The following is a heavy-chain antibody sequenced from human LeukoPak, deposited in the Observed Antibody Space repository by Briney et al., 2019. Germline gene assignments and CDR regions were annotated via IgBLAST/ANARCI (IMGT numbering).Heavy chain of an antibody. CDR2: IAWNSGSI. CDR1: GFNFDEYA. J-gene: IGHJ4*02. D-gene: IGHD4-17*01. Sequence: GGSLRLSCAASGFNFDEYAIHWVRHAPGKGLEWVSGIAWNSGSIGYADSVKGRFTISRDNSKNTLYLQMNSLRAEDTAVYYCARARTTRGFDYWGQGTLVTVSS. CDR3: ARARTTRGFDY. V-gene: IGHV3-9*01.